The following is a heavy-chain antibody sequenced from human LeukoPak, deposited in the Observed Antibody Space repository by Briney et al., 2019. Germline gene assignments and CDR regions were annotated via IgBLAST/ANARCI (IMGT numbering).Heavy chain of an antibody. CDR3: ARGKDTMLRGVRGYYYYMDV. D-gene: IGHD3-10*01. J-gene: IGHJ6*03. V-gene: IGHV4-38-2*02. CDR1: GYSISSGYY. Sequence: SETLSLTCTVPGYSISSGYYWGWIRQPPGKGLERIGEINHSGSTNYNPSLKSRVTISVDTSKNQFSLNLSSVTAADTAVYYCARGKDTMLRGVRGYYYYMDVWGKGTTVTVSS. CDR2: INHSGST.